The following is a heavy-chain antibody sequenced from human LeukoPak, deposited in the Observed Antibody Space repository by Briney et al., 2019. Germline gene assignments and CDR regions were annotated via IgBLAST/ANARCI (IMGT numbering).Heavy chain of an antibody. CDR2: INHSGST. Sequence: SETLSLTCAVYGGSFSGYYWSWIRQPPGKGLEWIGEINHSGSTNYNPSLKSRVTISVDTSKDQFSLKLSSVTAADTAVYYCASTYCGGDCRLDYWGQGTLVTVSS. D-gene: IGHD2-21*02. CDR3: ASTYCGGDCRLDY. CDR1: GGSFSGYY. J-gene: IGHJ4*02. V-gene: IGHV4-34*01.